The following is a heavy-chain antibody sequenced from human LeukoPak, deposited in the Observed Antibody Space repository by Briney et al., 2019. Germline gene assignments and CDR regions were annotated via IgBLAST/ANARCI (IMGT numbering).Heavy chain of an antibody. CDR2: ISGSGGST. J-gene: IGHJ4*02. D-gene: IGHD2-21*01. CDR1: GFTFSSYA. CDR3: TSYYLYLFDY. V-gene: IGHV3-23*01. Sequence: GGSLRLSCAASGFTFSSYAMSWVRQAPGKGLEWVSAISGSGGSTYYADSVKGRFTISGDNSKNTLYPQMNSLRAEDTAVYYCTSYYLYLFDYWGQGTLVTVSS.